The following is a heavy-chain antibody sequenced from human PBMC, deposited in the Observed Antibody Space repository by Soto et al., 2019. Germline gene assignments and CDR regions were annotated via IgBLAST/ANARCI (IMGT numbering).Heavy chain of an antibody. D-gene: IGHD2-8*02. CDR2: ISWNGGTI. Sequence: EMQLVESGGGLVQPGSSLRLSCAASGFSFDDGYGMHWFRQVPGKGLEWVSGISWNGGTIGYADSVKGRFSISRDNAKNSLYLQMNSLRPEDTALYYCAKSTGGTANGMDVWGQGTTVTVSS. V-gene: IGHV3-9*01. CDR1: GFSFDDGYG. CDR3: AKSTGGTANGMDV. J-gene: IGHJ6*02.